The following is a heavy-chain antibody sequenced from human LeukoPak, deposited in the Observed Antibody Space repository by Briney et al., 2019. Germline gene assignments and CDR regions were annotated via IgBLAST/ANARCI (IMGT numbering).Heavy chain of an antibody. CDR3: AKAVSGSPSQYYFDY. CDR1: GFKFETYN. V-gene: IGHV3-23*01. Sequence: GGSLRLSCAASGFKFETYNFNWVRQAPGKGLEWVSAISGSGGSTYYADSVKGRFTVSRDNSKNTLYLQMNSLRAEDTAVYYCAKAVSGSPSQYYFDYWGQGTLVTVSS. J-gene: IGHJ4*02. D-gene: IGHD1-26*01. CDR2: ISGSGGST.